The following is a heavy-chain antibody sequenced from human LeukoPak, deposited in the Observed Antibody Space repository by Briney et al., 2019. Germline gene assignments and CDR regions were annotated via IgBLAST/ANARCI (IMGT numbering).Heavy chain of an antibody. D-gene: IGHD3-10*01. J-gene: IGHJ4*02. CDR2: IRSKAYGGTT. V-gene: IGHV3-49*03. Sequence: GGSLRLSCTASGFTFGDYAMSWFRKAPGKGLEWVGFIRSKAYGGTTEYAASVKGRFTISRDDSKSIAYLQMNSLKTEDTAVYYCTRDIDYYGSGSYLADYWGQGTLVTVSS. CDR3: TRDIDYYGSGSYLADY. CDR1: GFTFGDYA.